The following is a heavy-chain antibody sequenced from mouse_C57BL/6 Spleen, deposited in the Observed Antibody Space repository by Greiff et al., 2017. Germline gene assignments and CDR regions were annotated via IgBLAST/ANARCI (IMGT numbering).Heavy chain of an antibody. CDR3: ARRDYGVATGYFDG. CDR2: INPGSGGT. D-gene: IGHD1-1*01. Sequence: LVESGAELVRPGTSVKVSCKASGYAFTNYLIEWVKQRPGQGLEWIGVINPGSGGTNYNEKFKGKATLTADKSSSTAYMQLSSLTSEDSAVYFCARRDYGVATGYFDGWGTGTTVTVSS. CDR1: GYAFTNYL. V-gene: IGHV1-54*01. J-gene: IGHJ1*03.